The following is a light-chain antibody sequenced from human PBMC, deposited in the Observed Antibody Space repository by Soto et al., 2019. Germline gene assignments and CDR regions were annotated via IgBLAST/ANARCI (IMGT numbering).Light chain of an antibody. V-gene: IGLV1-51*01. CDR1: RSNVGNNY. Sequence: SVLTQPPSVSAAPGQKVTVSCSGSRSNVGNNYVSWYQHLPGSAPKLLFYDNDKRPSGIPDRFSASKSGTSATLGITGLQTGDEADYYCEAWDSSLSAGVFGGGTK. CDR3: EAWDSSLSAGV. CDR2: DND. J-gene: IGLJ3*02.